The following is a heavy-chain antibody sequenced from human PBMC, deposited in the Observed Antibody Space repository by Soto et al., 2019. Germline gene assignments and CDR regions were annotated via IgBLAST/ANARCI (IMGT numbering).Heavy chain of an antibody. V-gene: IGHV2-26*01. J-gene: IGHJ6*02. CDR3: ARMDGDYNTYAMDV. CDR2: FFSYAER. Sequence: QVTLKESGPVLVKPTETLTLTCTVSGFSLNNPRMGVSWIRQPQGQPLEWIAHFFSYAERSYSASMQRRLTMSPDTSRRQVVLTITNMEPVDTATYFCARMDGDYNTYAMDVWGQGTTVTVSS. CDR1: GFSLNNPRMG. D-gene: IGHD4-17*01.